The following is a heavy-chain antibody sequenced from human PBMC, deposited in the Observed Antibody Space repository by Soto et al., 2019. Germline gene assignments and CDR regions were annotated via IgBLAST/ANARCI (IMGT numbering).Heavy chain of an antibody. CDR1: QFTFSTYW. CDR3: VRDRDVGVPNRAAPFDY. Sequence: LSLTCAAAQFTFSTYWMSWVRQAPGKGLEWVANIKQDESEKYYVDSVKGRFTISRDNARNSLYLQMDTLRAEDTAVYYCVRDRDVGVPNRAAPFDYWGQGTLVTVSS. CDR2: IKQDESEK. D-gene: IGHD3-3*01. V-gene: IGHV3-7*05. J-gene: IGHJ4*02.